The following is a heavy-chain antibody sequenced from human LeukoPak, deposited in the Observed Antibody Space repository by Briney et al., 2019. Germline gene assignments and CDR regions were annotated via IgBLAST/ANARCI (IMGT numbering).Heavy chain of an antibody. CDR1: GFTFSFYS. CDR3: AASTKQTAMVDY. J-gene: IGHJ4*02. CDR2: IGSSSNYI. V-gene: IGHV3-21*01. Sequence: PGGSLRLSCAASGFTFSFYSMNWVRQAPGKGLEWVSTIGSSSNYIYYADSVKGRFTISRDNTKNSLYLQMNSLRTEDTAVYYCAASTKQTAMVDYWGQGTLVTVSS. D-gene: IGHD5-18*01.